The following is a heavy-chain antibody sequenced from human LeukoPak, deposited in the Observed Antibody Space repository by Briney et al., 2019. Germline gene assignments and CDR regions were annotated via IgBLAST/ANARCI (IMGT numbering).Heavy chain of an antibody. CDR1: GGSFSGYY. V-gene: IGHV4-34*01. D-gene: IGHD5-18*01. CDR3: ARRRRGYSYGYLDY. J-gene: IGHJ4*02. CDR2: INHSGST. Sequence: PSETLSLTCAVYGGSFSGYYWSWIRQPPGKGLEWIGEINHSGSTNYNPSLKSRVTISVDTSKNQFSLKLSSVTAADTAVYYCARRRRGYSYGYLDYWGQGTLVTVSS.